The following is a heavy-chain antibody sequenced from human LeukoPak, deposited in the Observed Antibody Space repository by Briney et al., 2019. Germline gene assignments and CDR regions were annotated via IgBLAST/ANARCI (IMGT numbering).Heavy chain of an antibody. D-gene: IGHD3-3*01. CDR1: GFVFSDSA. Sequence: GGSLRLSCAASGFVFSDSAVHWVRQTSGTGLEWIGLIRGKAKNYATDHAASVRGRFSVSRDDSKRTANLEMNSLKTEDTAVYYCTSPAHDFDFWSGYYSFWGPGTLVTVSS. CDR2: IRGKAKNYAT. V-gene: IGHV3-73*01. CDR3: TSPAHDFDFWSGYYSF. J-gene: IGHJ4*02.